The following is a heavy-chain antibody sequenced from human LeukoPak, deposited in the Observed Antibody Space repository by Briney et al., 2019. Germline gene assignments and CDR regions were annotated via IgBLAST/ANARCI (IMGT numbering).Heavy chain of an antibody. CDR2: ISSSGTYT. V-gene: IGHV3-21*01. CDR3: ARWAQYQLLYSFNYGMDV. J-gene: IGHJ6*02. CDR1: GFTFNSYD. D-gene: IGHD2-2*02. Sequence: GGSLRLSCAASGFTFNSYDMNWVRQAPGKGLEWVSSISSSGTYTFYADSVRGRFSISRDNAKDSLYLQMSSLRAEDTAIYYCARWAQYQLLYSFNYGMDVWGQGTAVTVSS.